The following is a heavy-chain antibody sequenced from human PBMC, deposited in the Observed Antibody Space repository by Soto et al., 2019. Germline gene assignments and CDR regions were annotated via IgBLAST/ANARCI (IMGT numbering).Heavy chain of an antibody. CDR1: GYTFTNYD. D-gene: IGHD3-22*01. CDR2: MNPNSGNT. CDR3: AMSDYYYDSSGPRYYYYGMDV. J-gene: IGHJ6*02. V-gene: IGHV1-8*01. Sequence: QVQLVQSGAEVKSPGASVKVSCKASGYTFTNYDINWVRQATGRGLEWMGWMNPNSGNTGYAQNFQGRVTMTRNTSIDTAYMELNSLRSEDTAVYYCAMSDYYYDSSGPRYYYYGMDVWGHGTTVTVSS.